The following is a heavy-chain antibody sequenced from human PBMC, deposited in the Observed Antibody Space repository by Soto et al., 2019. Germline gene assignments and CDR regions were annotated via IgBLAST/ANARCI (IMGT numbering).Heavy chain of an antibody. CDR3: ARGGAMGVDY. Sequence: EVQLVESGGGVVQPGGSLRLSCTASGFTFNTQWMHWVRQAPGKGLVWVSRIYFDGITTNYADSVKGRLTVSRDNAKNTVYLHVNTLRDEDTAVYHCARGGAMGVDYWGQGTLVTVSS. V-gene: IGHV3-74*01. CDR2: IYFDGITT. CDR1: GFTFNTQW. D-gene: IGHD1-26*01. J-gene: IGHJ4*02.